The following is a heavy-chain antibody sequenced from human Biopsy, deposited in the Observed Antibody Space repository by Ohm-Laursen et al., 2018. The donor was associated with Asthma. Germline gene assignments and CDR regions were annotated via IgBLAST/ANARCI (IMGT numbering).Heavy chain of an antibody. J-gene: IGHJ6*02. D-gene: IGHD6-13*01. CDR3: VRGSSSWHHGPFHYYYGLDV. CDR2: IYYSGTT. V-gene: IGHV4-39*01. Sequence: GTLSLTCSLSSGSGGYMRSGNYYWGWIRQPPGKGLEWIGSIYYSGTTYYNPSLEGRVTVAADTSKNQFSLKLTSVTAADTAVYYCVRGSSSWHHGPFHYYYGLDVWGQGTTATVSS. CDR1: SGSGGYMRSGNYY.